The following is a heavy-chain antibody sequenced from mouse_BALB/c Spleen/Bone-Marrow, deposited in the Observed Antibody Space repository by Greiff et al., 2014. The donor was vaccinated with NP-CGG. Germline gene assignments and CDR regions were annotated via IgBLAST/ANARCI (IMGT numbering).Heavy chain of an antibody. CDR1: GFTIKDTY. J-gene: IGHJ2*01. D-gene: IGHD4-1*01. CDR2: IDPANDNT. Sequence: EVQLQQSGAELVKPGASVKLSCTASGFTIKDTYMHWVKQRPEQGLEWIGRIDPANDNTQYDPKFQDKATITADTSSNTAYLQPGGLTSKDTAVYYGPPLTGTFDYGGQGTTLTVSS. CDR3: PPLTGTFDY. V-gene: IGHV14-3*02.